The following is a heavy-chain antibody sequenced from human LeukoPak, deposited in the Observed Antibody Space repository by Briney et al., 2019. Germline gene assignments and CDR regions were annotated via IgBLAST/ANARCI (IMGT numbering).Heavy chain of an antibody. J-gene: IGHJ6*03. Sequence: SETLSLTCILSSGSIISLYWSCNRQPPGKGLEWIGYIYYSGSTNYNPSLKSRVTISVDPSKNQFSLKLSSVTAADTAVYYCASGREQVSGSYHYYYYYMVVWGKGTRVTVSS. CDR2: IYYSGST. V-gene: IGHV4-59*01. D-gene: IGHD1-26*01. CDR1: SGSIISLY. CDR3: ASGREQVSGSYHYYYYYMVV.